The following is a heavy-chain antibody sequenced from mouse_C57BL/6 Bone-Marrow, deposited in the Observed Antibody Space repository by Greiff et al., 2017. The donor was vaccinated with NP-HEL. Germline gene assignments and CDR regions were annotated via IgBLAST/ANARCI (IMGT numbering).Heavy chain of an antibody. CDR2: IDPNSGGT. V-gene: IGHV1-72*01. D-gene: IGHD1-1*01. CDR1: GYTFTSYW. Sequence: QVQLQQPGAELVKPGASVKLSCKASGYTFTSYWMHWVKQRPGRGLEWIGRIDPNSGGTKYNEKFKSKATLTVDKPSSTAYMQLSSLTSEDSAVYYCARGAYYYGSHWYFDVWGTGTTVTVSS. J-gene: IGHJ1*03. CDR3: ARGAYYYGSHWYFDV.